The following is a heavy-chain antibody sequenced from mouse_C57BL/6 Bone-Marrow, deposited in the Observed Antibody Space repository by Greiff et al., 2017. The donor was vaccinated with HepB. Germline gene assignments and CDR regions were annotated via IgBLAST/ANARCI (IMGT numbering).Heavy chain of an antibody. D-gene: IGHD2-3*01. CDR1: GYSITSGYY. CDR3: AREGDGYYVLFAY. CDR2: ISYDGSN. Sequence: EVKLVESGPGLVKPSQSLSLTCSVTGYSITSGYYWNWIRQFPGNKLEWMGYISYDGSNNYNPSLKNRISITRDTSKNQFFLKLNSVTTEDTATYYCAREGDGYYVLFAYWGQGTLVTVSA. V-gene: IGHV3-6*01. J-gene: IGHJ3*01.